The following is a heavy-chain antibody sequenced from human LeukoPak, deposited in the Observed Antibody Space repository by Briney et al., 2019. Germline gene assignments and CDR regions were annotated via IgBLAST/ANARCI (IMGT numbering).Heavy chain of an antibody. Sequence: GGSLRHSCAASGFTFSSYWMSWVRQAPGKGLEWVANIKQDGSEKYYVDSVEGRFTISRDNAKNSLYLQMNSLRAEDTAVYYCARDVTGAGYWYFDLWGRGTLVTVSS. CDR3: ARDVTGAGYWYFDL. J-gene: IGHJ2*01. CDR2: IKQDGSEK. D-gene: IGHD6-13*01. V-gene: IGHV3-7*01. CDR1: GFTFSSYW.